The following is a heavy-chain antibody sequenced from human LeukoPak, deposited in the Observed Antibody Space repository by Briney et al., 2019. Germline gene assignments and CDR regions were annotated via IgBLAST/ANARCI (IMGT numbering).Heavy chain of an antibody. V-gene: IGHV1-2*02. D-gene: IGHD7-27*01. CDR3: VRDPVGTTPS. J-gene: IGHJ5*02. Sequence: APVKVSCKASGYSFTGYYIHWVRQAPGQGLEWMGWVNPNSGGTKYAHEFQNKVTMTRDRSITTAYMQLSGLRSDDTAIYYCVRDPVGTTPSWGQGTLVTVSS. CDR1: GYSFTGYY. CDR2: VNPNSGGT.